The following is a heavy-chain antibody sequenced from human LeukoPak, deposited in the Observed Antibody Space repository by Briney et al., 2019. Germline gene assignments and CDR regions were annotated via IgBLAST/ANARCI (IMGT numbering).Heavy chain of an antibody. V-gene: IGHV3-23*01. D-gene: IGHD1-26*01. CDR1: GFTFSSYA. CDR2: ISGSGGAGT. J-gene: IGHJ6*02. Sequence: GGSLRLSCAASGFTFSSYAMSWVRQAPGKGLEWVSTISGSGGAGTYYADSVKGRFTISRDNSKNTLYLPMNSLRAEDTAVYYCVKDRGGSPFYGMEVWGQGTTVTVSS. CDR3: VKDRGGSPFYGMEV.